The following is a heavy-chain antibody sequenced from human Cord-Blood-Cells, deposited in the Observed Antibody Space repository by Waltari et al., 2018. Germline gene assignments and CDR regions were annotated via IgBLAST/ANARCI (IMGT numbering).Heavy chain of an antibody. J-gene: IGHJ5*02. Sequence: QVQLVQSGAEVKKPGASVKVSCEASGYTITGYYMHWVRQAPGQGLEWMGWINPNSGGTNYAQKVQGRVTMTRNTSISTAYMELSRLRSDDTAVYYCARDLYIVSRTEGGWFDPWGQGTLVTVSS. CDR3: ARDLYIVSRTEGGWFDP. V-gene: IGHV1-2*02. CDR1: GYTITGYY. D-gene: IGHD2-15*01. CDR2: INPNSGGT.